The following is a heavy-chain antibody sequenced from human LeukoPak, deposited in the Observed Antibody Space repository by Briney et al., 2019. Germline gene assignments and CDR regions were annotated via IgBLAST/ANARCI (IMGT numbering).Heavy chain of an antibody. Sequence: NPGGSLRLSCAASGFTFSDYYMSWIRQAPGKGLEWVSYISSSGSTLYYADSVKGRFTISRDNAKNSLYLQMNSLRAEDTAVYYCARGRPYYYDSSGYYTYWGQGTLVTVSS. CDR1: GFTFSDYY. J-gene: IGHJ4*02. V-gene: IGHV3-11*01. CDR2: ISSSGSTL. D-gene: IGHD3-22*01. CDR3: ARGRPYYYDSSGYYTY.